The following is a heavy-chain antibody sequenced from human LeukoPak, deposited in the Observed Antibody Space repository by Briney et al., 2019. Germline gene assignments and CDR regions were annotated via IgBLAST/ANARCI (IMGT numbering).Heavy chain of an antibody. CDR2: IIPIFGTA. CDR1: GGTFSSYA. J-gene: IGHJ4*02. V-gene: IGHV1-69*06. CDR3: ARVGNYDILTGYYTFDY. Sequence: SVKVSCKASGGTFSSYAISWVRQAPGQGLERMGGIIPIFGTANYAQKFQGRVTITADKSTSTAYMELSSLRSEDTAVYYCARVGNYDILTGYYTFDYWGQGALVTVSS. D-gene: IGHD3-9*01.